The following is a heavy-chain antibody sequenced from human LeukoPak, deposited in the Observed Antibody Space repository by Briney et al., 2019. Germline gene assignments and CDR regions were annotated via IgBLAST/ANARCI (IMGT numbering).Heavy chain of an antibody. D-gene: IGHD2-2*01. CDR1: GGSISSYY. V-gene: IGHV4-4*09. Sequence: PSETLSLTCTVSGGSISSYYWSWIRQPPGRGLEWIGYIYTSGSTNYNPSLKSRVTISVDTSKNQFSLKLSSVTAADTAVYYCARIVVVPAAPPGRWFDPWGQGTLVTVSS. CDR2: IYTSGST. J-gene: IGHJ5*02. CDR3: ARIVVVPAAPPGRWFDP.